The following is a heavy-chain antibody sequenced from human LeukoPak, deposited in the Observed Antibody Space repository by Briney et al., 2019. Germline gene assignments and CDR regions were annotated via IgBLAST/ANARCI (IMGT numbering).Heavy chain of an antibody. CDR1: GFTFSSYA. CDR2: ISGSGGST. CDR3: AKYYYGSGSYLDY. Sequence: GGSLRLSCAASGFTFSSYAMSWVRQAPGKGLEWVSAISGSGGSTYYADSVKGRFTISRDNSKNTLYLQMNSLRAEDTAVHYCAKYYYGSGSYLDYWGQGTLVTVSS. D-gene: IGHD3-10*01. V-gene: IGHV3-23*01. J-gene: IGHJ4*02.